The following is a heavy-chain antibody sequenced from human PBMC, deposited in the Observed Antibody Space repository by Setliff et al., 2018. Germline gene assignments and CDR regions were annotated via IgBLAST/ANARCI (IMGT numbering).Heavy chain of an antibody. CDR1: GYTFVGYY. J-gene: IGHJ4*02. V-gene: IGHV1-2*02. CDR3: ARDLNYGGNSPEGFDY. D-gene: IGHD4-17*01. CDR2: INPKTGGT. Sequence: ASVKVSCKASGYTFVGYYLHWVRQAPGQGLEWMGWINPKTGGTNYAQKFQGRVTMTRDTSTSTVYTELSSLRSEDTAVYYCARDLNYGGNSPEGFDYWGQGTLVTVSS.